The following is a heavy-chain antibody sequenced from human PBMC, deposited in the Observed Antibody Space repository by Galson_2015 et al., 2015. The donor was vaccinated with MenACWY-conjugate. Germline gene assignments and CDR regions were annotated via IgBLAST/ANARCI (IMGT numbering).Heavy chain of an antibody. D-gene: IGHD2-2*01. CDR1: GGTFSSYA. CDR3: ARGGLFVVVPAAEYYYYGMDV. CDR2: IIPIFGTA. J-gene: IGHJ6*02. Sequence: SVKVSCKASGGTFSSYAISWVRQAPGQGLEWMGGIIPIFGTANYAQKFQGRVTITADESTSTAYMELSSLRSEDTAVYYCARGGLFVVVPAAEYYYYGMDVWGQGTTVTVSS. V-gene: IGHV1-69*13.